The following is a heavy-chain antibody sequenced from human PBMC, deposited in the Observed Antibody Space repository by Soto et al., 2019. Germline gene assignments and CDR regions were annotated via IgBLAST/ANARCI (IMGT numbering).Heavy chain of an antibody. CDR1: GGTFSNSV. Sequence: QVQLVQSGADVKKPGSSVRVSCKASGGTFSNSVINWVRQAPGQGLEWMGEVTPMFGTANYAQRFQGRVTITADESPTSSYMDLSSLRSEDTVVYYCARGTPGFDYYCPDVWGQGTTVTVSS. V-gene: IGHV1-69*12. D-gene: IGHD1-7*01. CDR2: VTPMFGTA. CDR3: ARGTPGFDYYCPDV. J-gene: IGHJ6*01.